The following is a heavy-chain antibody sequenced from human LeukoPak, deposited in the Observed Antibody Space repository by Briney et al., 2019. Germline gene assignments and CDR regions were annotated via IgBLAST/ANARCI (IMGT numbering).Heavy chain of an antibody. CDR2: MNPNSGNT. D-gene: IGHD3-3*01. CDR1: GYTFTSCD. V-gene: IGHV1-8*03. Sequence: ASVTASCKASGYTFTSCDINWVRQATGQGLEWMGWMNPNSGNTGYAQKFQGRVTITRNTSISTAYMELSGLRSEDTAVYYCARTSYYDFWSGYLDYYYMDVWGKGTTVTVSS. CDR3: ARTSYYDFWSGYLDYYYMDV. J-gene: IGHJ6*03.